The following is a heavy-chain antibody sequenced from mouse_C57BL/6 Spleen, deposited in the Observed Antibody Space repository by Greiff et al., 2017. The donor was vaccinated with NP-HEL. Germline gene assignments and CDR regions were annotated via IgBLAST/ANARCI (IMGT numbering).Heavy chain of an antibody. J-gene: IGHJ4*01. Sequence: VQLQQSGAELVKPGASVKISCKASGYAFSSYWMNWVKQRPGKGLEWIGQIYPGDGDTNYNGKFKGKATLTADKSSSTAYMQLSSLTSEDSAVYFCARRRETGYAMDYWGQGTSVTVSS. CDR2: IYPGDGDT. CDR1: GYAFSSYW. CDR3: ARRRETGYAMDY. V-gene: IGHV1-80*01.